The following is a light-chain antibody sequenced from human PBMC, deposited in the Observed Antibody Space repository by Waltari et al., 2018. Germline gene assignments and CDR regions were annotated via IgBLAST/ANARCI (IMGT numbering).Light chain of an antibody. J-gene: IGKJ4*01. CDR1: QSIRSN. CDR2: GAS. V-gene: IGKV3-15*01. CDR3: QQYENWPPIT. Sequence: EIVMTQSPGTLSVSPGERATLSCWASQSIRSNLAWYQQKPGQAPRLLIDGASTRATGSPARVSGSGSGTDFTLTISSLQSEDLAVYYCQQYENWPPITFGGGTKVEIK.